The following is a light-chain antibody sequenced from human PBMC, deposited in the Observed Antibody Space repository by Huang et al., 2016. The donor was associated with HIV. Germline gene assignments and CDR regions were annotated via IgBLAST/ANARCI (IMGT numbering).Light chain of an antibody. CDR2: SAS. CDR1: QSLNNY. Sequence: DLQMTQSPSSLSASVGDRVSITCRASQSLNNYFNWYQQQPGKAPKLLILSASTLKKGDPPRFSCSVSGTDFTLPITNLQPEDSATYYCQQTFSVPLTFGGGTKVEIK. J-gene: IGKJ4*01. V-gene: IGKV1-39*01. CDR3: QQTFSVPLT.